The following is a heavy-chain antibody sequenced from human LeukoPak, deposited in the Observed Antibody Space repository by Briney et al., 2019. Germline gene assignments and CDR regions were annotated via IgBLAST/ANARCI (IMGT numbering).Heavy chain of an antibody. D-gene: IGHD3-10*01. Sequence: SETLSLTCTVSGGSISSSIYYWGWIRQPPGKGLEWIGGIYYSGSTYYNPSLKGRVPISVDTSKNQFSWKLISGPAADTAVYYWASGFRSRYYHLWRRGTLVSVS. CDR2: IYYSGST. V-gene: IGHV4-39*07. CDR1: GGSISSSIYY. CDR3: ASGFRSRYYHL. J-gene: IGHJ5*02.